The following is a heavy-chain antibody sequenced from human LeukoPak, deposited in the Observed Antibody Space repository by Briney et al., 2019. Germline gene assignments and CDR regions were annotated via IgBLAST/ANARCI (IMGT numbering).Heavy chain of an antibody. D-gene: IGHD5-18*01. Sequence: GASVKVSCKASGYTFTDFGISRVRQAPGQGLEWMGWISAYNGDTNYAQKLQGRVTMTTDTSTSTAYMEVRSLRSDDTAVYYCTRDLGVDTTMIFFDYWGQGSLVTVSS. V-gene: IGHV1-18*01. CDR2: ISAYNGDT. J-gene: IGHJ4*02. CDR3: TRDLGVDTTMIFFDY. CDR1: GYTFTDFG.